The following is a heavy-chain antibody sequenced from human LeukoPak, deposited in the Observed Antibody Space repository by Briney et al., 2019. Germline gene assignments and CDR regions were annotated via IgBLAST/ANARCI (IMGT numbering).Heavy chain of an antibody. D-gene: IGHD4-11*01. Sequence: GGSLRLSCAASGFTFSSYSMNWVRQAPGKGLEWVSYISSSSSTIYYADSVKGRFTISRDNAKNSLYLQMNSLRAEDTAVYYCARGGTVRYFDYWGQGTLVTVSS. CDR3: ARGGTVRYFDY. J-gene: IGHJ4*02. CDR2: ISSSSSTI. CDR1: GFTFSSYS. V-gene: IGHV3-48*01.